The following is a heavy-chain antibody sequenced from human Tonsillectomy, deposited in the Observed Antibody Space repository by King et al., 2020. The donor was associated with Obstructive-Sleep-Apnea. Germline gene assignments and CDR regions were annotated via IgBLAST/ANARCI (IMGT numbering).Heavy chain of an antibody. CDR1: GDSISSGDYY. J-gene: IGHJ6*02. CDR2: IYYSGST. V-gene: IGHV4-30-4*01. D-gene: IGHD4-17*01. Sequence: VQLQESGPGLVKPSQTLSLTCTVSGDSISSGDYYWSWIRQPPGKGLEWIGYIYYSGSTYYNPSLESRVTISVDTSNNQFSLKLSSVTAADTAVYYCARDTGGDSGVAVWGHGTTVTVSS. CDR3: ARDTGGDSGVAV.